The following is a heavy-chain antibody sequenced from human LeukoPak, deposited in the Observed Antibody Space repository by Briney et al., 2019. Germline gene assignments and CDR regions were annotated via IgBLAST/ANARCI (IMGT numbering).Heavy chain of an antibody. V-gene: IGHV4-30-4*08. D-gene: IGHD3-22*01. Sequence: PSETLSLTCTVSGGSISSSSYYWSWIRQPPGKGLEWFGYIYYSGSTYYNPSLKSRVTISVDTSKNQFSLKLSSVTAADTAVYYCARAYYDSSGPWYFDLWGRGTLVTVSS. CDR3: ARAYYDSSGPWYFDL. J-gene: IGHJ2*01. CDR1: GGSISSSSYY. CDR2: IYYSGST.